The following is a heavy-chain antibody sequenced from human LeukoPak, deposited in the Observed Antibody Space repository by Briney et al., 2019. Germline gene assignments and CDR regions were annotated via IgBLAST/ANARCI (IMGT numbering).Heavy chain of an antibody. CDR3: ARDGKSSGLASGAQGEAFDY. J-gene: IGHJ4*02. Sequence: GASVKVSCKASGYTFTSYYMHWVRQAPGQGLEWMGIINPSGGSTSYAQKFQGRVTMTRDMSTSTVYMELSSLRSEDTAVYYCARDGKSSGLASGAQGEAFDYWGQGTLVNVSS. D-gene: IGHD6-19*01. CDR1: GYTFTSYY. V-gene: IGHV1-46*01. CDR2: INPSGGST.